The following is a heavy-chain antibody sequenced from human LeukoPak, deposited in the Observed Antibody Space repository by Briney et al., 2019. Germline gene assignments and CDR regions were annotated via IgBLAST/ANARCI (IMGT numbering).Heavy chain of an antibody. V-gene: IGHV3-66*01. CDR2: IYSGGST. Sequence: GGSLRLSCAASGFTVSSNYMSWVRQAPGKGLEWVSVIYSGGSTYYADSVKGRFTISRDNSKNTLYLQMNSLRAEDTAVYYCARAHTYYYGSGSYLDYWGQGTLVTVSS. CDR1: GFTVSSNY. D-gene: IGHD3-10*01. J-gene: IGHJ4*02. CDR3: ARAHTYYYGSGSYLDY.